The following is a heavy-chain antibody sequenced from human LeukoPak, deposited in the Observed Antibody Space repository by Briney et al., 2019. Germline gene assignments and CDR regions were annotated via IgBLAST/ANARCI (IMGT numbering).Heavy chain of an antibody. D-gene: IGHD4-17*01. V-gene: IGHV3-21*01. CDR3: ARVDDYGDYGGKGDY. CDR2: ISSSSSYI. Sequence: GGSLRLSCAASGFTFSSYSMNWVRQAPGKGLEWVSSISSSSSYIYYADSVKGRFTISRDNAKNSLYLQMNSLRAEDTAVYYCARVDDYGDYGGKGDYWGQGTLVTVSS. CDR1: GFTFSSYS. J-gene: IGHJ4*02.